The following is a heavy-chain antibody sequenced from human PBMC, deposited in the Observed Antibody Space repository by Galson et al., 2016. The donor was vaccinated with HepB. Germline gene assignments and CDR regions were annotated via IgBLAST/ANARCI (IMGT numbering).Heavy chain of an antibody. D-gene: IGHD1-7*01. Sequence: SLRLSCAASGFTFSIYSMNWVRQAPGKGLEWVSSISSSSTYIYYADSVNGRFTISRDNAKKSLFLQMTSLRAEDTAVYYCARDGRELVSHDYYSYMDVWGQGTTVTVSS. CDR3: ARDGRELVSHDYYSYMDV. J-gene: IGHJ6*02. CDR2: ISSSSTYI. CDR1: GFTFSIYS. V-gene: IGHV3-21*01.